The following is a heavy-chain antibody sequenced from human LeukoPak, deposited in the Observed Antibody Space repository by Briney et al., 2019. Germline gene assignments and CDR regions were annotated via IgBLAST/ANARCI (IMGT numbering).Heavy chain of an antibody. CDR1: GYTFTNYD. V-gene: IGHV1-8*01. J-gene: IGHJ4*02. D-gene: IGHD5-18*01. CDR3: ARNVRDTGTFDY. Sequence: GASVKVSCKASGYTFTNYDINWARLATGQGLEWMGWMNPNSGNTGYAQKFQGRVTMTRNPSISTAYMELSSLRSEDTAVYYCARNVRDTGTFDYWGQGTLVTVSS. CDR2: MNPNSGNT.